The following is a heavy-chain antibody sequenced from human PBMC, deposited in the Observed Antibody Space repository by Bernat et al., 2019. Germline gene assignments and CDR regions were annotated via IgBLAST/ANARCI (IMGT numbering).Heavy chain of an antibody. D-gene: IGHD6-6*01. CDR1: GYTFTGYY. CDR3: ARGGRIAARPGYGNWFDP. CDR2: INPNRGGT. Sequence: QVQLVQSGAEVKKPGASVKVSCKASGYTFTGYYMHWVRQAPGQGLEWMGRINPNRGGTNYAPKCQGRVTMTRDTSISTAYMELSRLRSDDTAVYYCARGGRIAARPGYGNWFDPWGQGTLVTVSS. V-gene: IGHV1-2*06. J-gene: IGHJ5*02.